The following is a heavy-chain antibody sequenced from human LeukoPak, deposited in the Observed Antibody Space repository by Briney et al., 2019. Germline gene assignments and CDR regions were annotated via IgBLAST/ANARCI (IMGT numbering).Heavy chain of an antibody. CDR3: AKEGGRLAVAGTWYFDY. V-gene: IGHV3-23*01. Sequence: GFLRLSCAASGFTFSRHAMSWVRQAPGKGLEWVPAISGSGGSTYYADSVKGRFTISRDNSKNTLYLQMNSLRAEDTAVYYCAKEGGRLAVAGTWYFDYWGQGTLVTVSS. J-gene: IGHJ4*02. CDR2: ISGSGGST. CDR1: GFTFSRHA. D-gene: IGHD6-19*01.